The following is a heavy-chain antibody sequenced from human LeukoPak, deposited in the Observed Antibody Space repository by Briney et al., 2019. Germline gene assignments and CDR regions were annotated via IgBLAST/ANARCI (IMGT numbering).Heavy chain of an antibody. CDR3: AGQYSSSSVHNY. Sequence: ASVKVSCKASGGTFSSYAISWVRQAPGQGLEWMGRIIPILGIANYAQKFQGRVTITADKPTSTAYMELSSLRSEDTAVYYCAGQYSSSSVHNYWGQGTLVTVSS. J-gene: IGHJ4*02. CDR2: IIPILGIA. D-gene: IGHD6-6*01. V-gene: IGHV1-69*04. CDR1: GGTFSSYA.